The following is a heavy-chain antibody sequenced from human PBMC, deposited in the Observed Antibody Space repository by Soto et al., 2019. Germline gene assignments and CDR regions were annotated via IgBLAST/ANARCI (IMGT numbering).Heavy chain of an antibody. J-gene: IGHJ6*02. CDR3: ARGTSYGIDV. Sequence: QVQLVQSGAEVKKPGASVKVSCKASGYTFANYDIHWVRQATGQGLEWMGWMNPNSYNTGYAQKFQARVTMTRNTPITTGYMELSSLTSEDTAVYYCARGTSYGIDVWGQGTAVTVSS. CDR2: MNPNSYNT. V-gene: IGHV1-8*01. CDR1: GYTFANYD.